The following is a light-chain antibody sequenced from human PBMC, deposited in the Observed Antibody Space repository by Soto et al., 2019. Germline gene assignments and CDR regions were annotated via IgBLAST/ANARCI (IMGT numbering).Light chain of an antibody. CDR1: QNIGSSY. Sequence: EIVMTQSPGTLSLSPGERATLSCRASQNIGSSYLAWYQQRPGQAPRLLIYAASNRATGIPDRFSGSGSGTDFPLTISRLEPEDFAVYYCQQYRNSRTFGQGTKVEIK. CDR2: AAS. V-gene: IGKV3-20*01. J-gene: IGKJ1*01. CDR3: QQYRNSRT.